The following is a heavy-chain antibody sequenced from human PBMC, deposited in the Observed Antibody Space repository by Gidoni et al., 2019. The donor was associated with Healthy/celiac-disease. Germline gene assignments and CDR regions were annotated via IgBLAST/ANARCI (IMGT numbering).Heavy chain of an antibody. CDR2: IIPIFGTA. J-gene: IGHJ6*04. V-gene: IGHV1-69*01. Sequence: QVQLVQSGAEVKKPGSSVKVSCKASGCTFRSYSIRWFRQAPGQGLECMGGIIPIFGTANYAQKFQGRGTITADESTRTTYMELSSLRSEDTAVYDGASAFTMVRGVPRPGDYYYGMDVWGKGTTVTVSS. CDR1: GCTFRSYS. CDR3: ASAFTMVRGVPRPGDYYYGMDV. D-gene: IGHD3-10*01.